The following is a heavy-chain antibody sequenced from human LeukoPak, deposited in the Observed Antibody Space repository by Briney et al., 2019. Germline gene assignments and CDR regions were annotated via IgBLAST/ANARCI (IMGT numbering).Heavy chain of an antibody. V-gene: IGHV3-30*02. CDR3: AKQMMERQQDYYMDV. CDR1: GLIFSTCG. J-gene: IGHJ6*03. Sequence: SLTLSCVASGLIFSTCGMHWVRQAPGKGLEWLAHIRYDESATYYADSVNGRFTISRENSKNTLYLQMNSLRGEDTAVYYCAKQMMERQQDYYMDVWGKGTSVTVSS. D-gene: IGHD6-13*01. CDR2: IRYDESAT.